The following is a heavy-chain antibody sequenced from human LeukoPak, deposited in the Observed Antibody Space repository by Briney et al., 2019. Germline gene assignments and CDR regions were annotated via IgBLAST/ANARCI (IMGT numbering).Heavy chain of an antibody. CDR2: INPSGGST. D-gene: IGHD3-22*01. V-gene: IGHV1-46*01. J-gene: IGHJ5*02. CDR1: GYTFTSYC. Sequence: ASVKVSCKASGYTFTSYCMHWVRQAPGQGLEWMGIINPSGGSTSYAQKFQGRVTMTRDMSTSTVYMELSSLRSEDTAVYYCAREEVYDSSGRGWFDPWGQGTLVTVSS. CDR3: AREEVYDSSGRGWFDP.